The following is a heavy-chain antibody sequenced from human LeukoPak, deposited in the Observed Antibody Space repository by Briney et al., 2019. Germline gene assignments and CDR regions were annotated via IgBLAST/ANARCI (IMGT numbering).Heavy chain of an antibody. V-gene: IGHV4-34*01. J-gene: IGHJ4*02. CDR2: INHSGST. CDR1: GGSISSYY. Sequence: SETLSLTCTVSGGSISSYYWSWIRQPPGKGLEWSGEINHSGSTNYNPSLKSRVTISVDTSKNQFSLKLSSVTAADTAVYYCARGRPYDYVWGSYRRYFDYWGQGTLVTVSS. D-gene: IGHD3-16*02. CDR3: ARGRPYDYVWGSYRRYFDY.